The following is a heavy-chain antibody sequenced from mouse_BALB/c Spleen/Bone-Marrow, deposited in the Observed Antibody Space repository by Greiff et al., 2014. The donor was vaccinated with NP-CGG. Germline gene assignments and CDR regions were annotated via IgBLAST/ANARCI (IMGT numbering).Heavy chain of an antibody. CDR1: GYTFTDYN. Sequence: VQLQQSGPELVKPGASVKISCKASGYTFTDYNMHWAKQSHGKSLEWIGYIYPYNGGTGYNQKFKSKATLTVDNSSSTAYMELRSLTSEDSAVYYCARRFITTAAWFAYWGQGTLVTVSA. J-gene: IGHJ3*01. CDR3: ARRFITTAAWFAY. CDR2: IYPYNGGT. V-gene: IGHV1S29*02. D-gene: IGHD1-2*01.